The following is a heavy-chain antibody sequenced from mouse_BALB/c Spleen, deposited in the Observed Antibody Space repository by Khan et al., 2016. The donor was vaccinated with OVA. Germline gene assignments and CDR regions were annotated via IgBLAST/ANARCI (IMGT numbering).Heavy chain of an antibody. J-gene: IGHJ4*01. CDR2: ISSTGST. CDR1: GYAITSDYA. D-gene: IGHD2-14*01. CDR3: ARSLYYSYGYALDC. V-gene: IGHV3-2*02. Sequence: EVELVESGPGLVKPSQSLSLTCTVTGYAITSDYAWNWIRQFPENKLEWMGYISSTGSTSYNPSLTSRSSITRDTSKNQFFLQLKAVTTEDTATYYCARSLYYSYGYALDCWGRGTSVTVSS.